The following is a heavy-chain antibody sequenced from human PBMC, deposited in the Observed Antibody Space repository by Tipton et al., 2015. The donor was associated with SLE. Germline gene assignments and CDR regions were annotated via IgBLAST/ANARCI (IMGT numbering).Heavy chain of an antibody. J-gene: IGHJ3*02. Sequence: QLVQSGAVVKKPGASVKVSCKASGYTFTSYYMHWVRQAPGQGLEWMGIINPSGGSTSYAQKFQGRVTMTRDTSTSTVYMELSSMRSDDTAVYYCARGDRTLDAFDIWGQGTMVTVSS. CDR1: GYTFTSYY. V-gene: IGHV1-46*01. CDR2: INPSGGST. CDR3: ARGDRTLDAFDI.